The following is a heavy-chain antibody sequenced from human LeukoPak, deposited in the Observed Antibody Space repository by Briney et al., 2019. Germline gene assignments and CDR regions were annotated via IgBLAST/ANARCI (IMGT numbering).Heavy chain of an antibody. CDR1: GFTFSSYR. CDR3: AKQGNGYFDY. D-gene: IGHD2-8*01. J-gene: IGHJ4*02. Sequence: GGSLRLSCAASGFTFSSYRMSWVRQAPGKGLEWVSAISGSGGSTYYADSVKGRFTISRDNSKNTLYLQMNGLRAEDTAVYYCAKQGNGYFDYWGQGTLVTVSS. CDR2: ISGSGGST. V-gene: IGHV3-23*01.